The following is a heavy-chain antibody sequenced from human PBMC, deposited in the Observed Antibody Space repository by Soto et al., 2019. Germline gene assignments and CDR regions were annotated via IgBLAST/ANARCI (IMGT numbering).Heavy chain of an antibody. V-gene: IGHV5-51*01. Sequence: GESLKISCKGSGYSFTSYWIDWVRQMPGKGLEWMGIIYPGDSDTRYSPSFQGQVTISADKSISTAYLQWSSLKASDTAMYYCARLVVGMVRGSYLGDWFDPWGQGTLVTVSS. CDR3: ARLVVGMVRGSYLGDWFDP. CDR1: GYSFTSYW. CDR2: IYPGDSDT. J-gene: IGHJ5*02. D-gene: IGHD3-10*01.